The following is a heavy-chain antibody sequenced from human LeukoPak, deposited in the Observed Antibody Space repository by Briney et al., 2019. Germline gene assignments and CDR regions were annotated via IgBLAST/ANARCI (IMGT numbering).Heavy chain of an antibody. CDR3: AKKRLRGPPDAVDI. CDR1: GFTLSSYG. D-gene: IGHD5-12*01. J-gene: IGHJ3*02. Sequence: GGSLRLSCAASGFTLSSYGMHWVRQAPGKGPEWVAVISDDGSHKYYADSVKGRLTISRDNSKNTLYLQMNSLRAEDTAVFYCAKKRLRGPPDAVDIWGQGTMVTVSS. CDR2: ISDDGSHK. V-gene: IGHV3-30*18.